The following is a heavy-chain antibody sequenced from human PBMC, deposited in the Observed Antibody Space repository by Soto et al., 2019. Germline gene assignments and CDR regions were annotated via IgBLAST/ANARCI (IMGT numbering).Heavy chain of an antibody. D-gene: IGHD2-15*01. CDR3: AKDHRNGGSRVDY. CDR1: GFSFKSHG. J-gene: IGHJ4*02. CDR2: ISYDGKDA. V-gene: IGHV3-30*18. Sequence: QVQLVESGGGVVQPGRSLRLSCAVSGFSFKSHGMHWVRQAPGKGLEWVAFISYDGKDANYADSVKGRFTISRDSSKDALYLQMGSLRGEDTAVYFCAKDHRNGGSRVDYWGQGTLVTVSS.